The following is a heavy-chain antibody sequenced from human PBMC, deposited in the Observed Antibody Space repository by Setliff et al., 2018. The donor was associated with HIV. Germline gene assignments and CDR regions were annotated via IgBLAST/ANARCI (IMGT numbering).Heavy chain of an antibody. V-gene: IGHV4-34*01. J-gene: IGHJ6*03. CDR1: GGSFSDYY. CDR3: ARGRITLVRGVTNPYYGYYMDV. D-gene: IGHD3-10*01. CDR2: INHSGST. Sequence: SETLSLTCAVYGGSFSDYYWSWIRQPPGKGLEWIGEINHSGSTNYNPSLKSRVTISVDTSKNQFSLKVNSVTAADTAVYYCARGRITLVRGVTNPYYGYYMDVWGKGTTVTVSS.